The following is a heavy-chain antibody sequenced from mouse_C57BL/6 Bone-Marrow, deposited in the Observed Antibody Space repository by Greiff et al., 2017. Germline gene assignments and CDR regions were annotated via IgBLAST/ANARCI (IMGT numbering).Heavy chain of an antibody. CDR2: INPNNGGT. Sequence: VQLQQSGPELVKPGASVKIPCKASGYTFTDYNMDWVKQSHGKSLEWIGDINPNNGGTIYNQKFKGKATLTVDKSSSTAYMELRSLSSEDTAVXYCARRRTVVAKVHYFDYWGQGTTLTVSS. D-gene: IGHD1-1*01. CDR1: GYTFTDYN. CDR3: ARRRTVVAKVHYFDY. J-gene: IGHJ2*01. V-gene: IGHV1-18*01.